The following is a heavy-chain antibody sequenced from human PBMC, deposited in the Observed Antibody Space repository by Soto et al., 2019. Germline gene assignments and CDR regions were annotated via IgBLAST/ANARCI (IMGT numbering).Heavy chain of an antibody. D-gene: IGHD3-3*01. V-gene: IGHV4-39*01. CDR2: IYYSGST. CDR3: ARHHGDFWSGYSPILDY. J-gene: IGHJ4*02. Sequence: QLQLQESGPGLVKPSETLSLTCTVSGGSISSSSYYWGWIRQPPGKRLEWIGSIYYSGSTYYNPSLKSRVTISVHTSKYQFSLKLSSVIAADTAVYYCARHHGDFWSGYSPILDYWGQGTLVTVSS. CDR1: GGSISSSSYY.